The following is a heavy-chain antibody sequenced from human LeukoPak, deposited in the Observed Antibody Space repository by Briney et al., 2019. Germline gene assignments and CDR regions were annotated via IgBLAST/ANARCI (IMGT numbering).Heavy chain of an antibody. CDR3: ARESDIVVVVAAPQPDNYGMDV. J-gene: IGHJ6*02. V-gene: IGHV4-31*03. Sequence: SQTLSLTCTVSGGSISSGGYYWSWIRQHPGKGLEWIGYIYYSGSTNYNPSLKSRVTISVDTSKNQFSLKLSSVTAADTAVYYCARESDIVVVVAAPQPDNYGMDVWGQGTTVTVSS. CDR2: IYYSGST. D-gene: IGHD2-15*01. CDR1: GGSISSGGYY.